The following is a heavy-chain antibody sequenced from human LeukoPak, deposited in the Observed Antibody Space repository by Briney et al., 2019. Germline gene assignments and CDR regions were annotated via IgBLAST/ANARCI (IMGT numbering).Heavy chain of an antibody. CDR1: GFTFSSYW. D-gene: IGHD3-10*01. J-gene: IGHJ3*02. CDR2: IKQDGSEK. Sequence: GGSLRLSCAASGFTFSSYWMGWVRQAPGKGLEWVANIKQDGSEKYYVDSVKGRFTISRDNAKNSLYLQMNSLRAEDTAVYYCARIDGSGSYNALDDAFDIWGQGTMVTVSS. CDR3: ARIDGSGSYNALDDAFDI. V-gene: IGHV3-7*01.